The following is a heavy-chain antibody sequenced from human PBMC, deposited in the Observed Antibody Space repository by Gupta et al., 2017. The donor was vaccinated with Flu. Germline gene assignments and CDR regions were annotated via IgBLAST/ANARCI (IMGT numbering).Heavy chain of an antibody. J-gene: IGHJ5*01. D-gene: IGHD6-13*01. CDR3: ARGKRIAAAMFSFRVES. CDR1: GYPFRDYY. Sequence: QVQLVQSGAEVRRPGASVRVSCKASGYPFRDYYMHWVRQAPGQGLEWMGWINPNSGGRLYAQNFQGRVTMTRDTSISTAYMELSSLRSDDTAVYYCARGKRIAAAMFSFRVESWGQGTLVTVSS. V-gene: IGHV1-2*02. CDR2: INPNSGGR.